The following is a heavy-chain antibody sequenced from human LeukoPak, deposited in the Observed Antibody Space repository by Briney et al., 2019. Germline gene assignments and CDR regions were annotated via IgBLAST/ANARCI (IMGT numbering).Heavy chain of an antibody. V-gene: IGHV3-64*02. CDR3: ARVKMVATVSDYFYYLMDV. CDR1: GFTLSDYT. D-gene: IGHD2-15*01. J-gene: IGHJ6*03. Sequence: PGGSPRLSCAASGFTLSDYTIHWVRQAPGKRLQSVAAITSNGAYTHYADSVKGRFTISRDTSTNAVFLQMGSLIIEDMDAYYWARVKMVATVSDYFYYLMDVWGGAGTLTVSS. CDR2: ITSNGAYT.